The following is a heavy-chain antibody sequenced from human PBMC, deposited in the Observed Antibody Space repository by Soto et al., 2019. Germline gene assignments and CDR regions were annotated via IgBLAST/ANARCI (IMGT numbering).Heavy chain of an antibody. J-gene: IGHJ6*04. V-gene: IGHV3-13*04. CDR1: GFTFSSYD. CDR2: IGTAGDT. CDR3: AREAPISYGMDV. Sequence: GESLRLSWAVAGFTFSSYDIHWVRQATGKGLEWVSAIGTAGDTYYPGSVKGRFTISRENAKNSLYLQMNSLRAGDTAVYYCAREAPISYGMDVWGTGPTVTVSS.